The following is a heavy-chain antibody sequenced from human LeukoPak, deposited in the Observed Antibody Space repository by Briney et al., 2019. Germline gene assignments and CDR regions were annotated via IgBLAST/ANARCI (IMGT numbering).Heavy chain of an antibody. CDR3: ATGGIAVAGTGNWFDP. J-gene: IGHJ5*02. CDR1: GYTLTELY. D-gene: IGHD6-19*01. CDR2: FDPEDGET. Sequence: ASVKVSCKVSGYTLTELYMHWVRQPPGKGLEWMGGFDPEDGETIYAQKFQGRVTMTEDTSTDTAYMELSSLRSEDTAVYYCATGGIAVAGTGNWFDPWGQGTLVTVSS. V-gene: IGHV1-24*01.